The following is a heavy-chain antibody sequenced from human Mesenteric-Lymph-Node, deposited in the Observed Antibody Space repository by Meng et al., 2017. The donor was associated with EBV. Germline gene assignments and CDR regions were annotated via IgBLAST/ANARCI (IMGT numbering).Heavy chain of an antibody. V-gene: IGHV4-61*01. CDR2: VHSTGST. J-gene: IGHJ1*01. Sequence: QVALQESGPGLVKPSETLSLTCSVSGDSVNSATYYWSWIRKPPGKGLEWIASVHSTGSTNYNPSLKSRVTISLDKSKNQFSLKLTSVTAADTAVYFCARVSEISGTWLDCWGQGTLVTVSS. CDR3: ARVSEISGTWLDC. D-gene: IGHD1-7*01. CDR1: GDSVNSATYY.